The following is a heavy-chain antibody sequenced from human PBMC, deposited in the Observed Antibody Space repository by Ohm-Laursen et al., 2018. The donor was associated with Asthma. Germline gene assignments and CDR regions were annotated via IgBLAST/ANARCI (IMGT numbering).Heavy chain of an antibody. J-gene: IGHJ4*02. CDR1: GFNFNSSA. CDR3: ARGLGGIHRWLSYQIDK. V-gene: IGHV3-30-3*01. D-gene: IGHD5-18*01. CDR2: MSFDGTNK. Sequence: SLRLSCAASGFNFNSSAMHWVRQAPGKGLEWVAVMSFDGTNKYHAASVQGRFTISRDNSKSTLFLQMSSLRPEDTAVYYCARGLGGIHRWLSYQIDKWGQGTQVTVSS.